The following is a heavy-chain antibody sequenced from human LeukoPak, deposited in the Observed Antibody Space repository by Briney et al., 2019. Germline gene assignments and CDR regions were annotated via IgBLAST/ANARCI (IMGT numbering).Heavy chain of an antibody. J-gene: IGHJ6*03. CDR1: GYSLNSGYY. Sequence: SETLSLTCTVSGYSLNSGYYWGWIRQPPGKGLEWIGSIYHSGSTYYNPSLKSRVTISVDTSKNQVSLKLRSVTAADTAVYYCARTTEGYAGGPGYSYYYYMDVWGKGTTFTISS. D-gene: IGHD5-12*01. CDR3: ARTTEGYAGGPGYSYYYYMDV. CDR2: IYHSGST. V-gene: IGHV4-38-2*02.